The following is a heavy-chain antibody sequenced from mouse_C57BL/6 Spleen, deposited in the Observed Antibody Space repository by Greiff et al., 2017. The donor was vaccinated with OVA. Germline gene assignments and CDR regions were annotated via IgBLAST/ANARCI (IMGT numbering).Heavy chain of an antibody. CDR2: ISGGGGNT. CDR3: ARKRNWFAY. CDR1: GFTFSSYT. J-gene: IGHJ2*01. D-gene: IGHD4-1*01. Sequence: EVQLMESGGGLVKPGGSLKLSCAASGFTFSSYTMSWVRQTPEKRLVWVATISGGGGNTYYPDSVKGRVTISRDNAKNTLYLQMSSLRSEDTALYYCARKRNWFAYWGPGTTLTVSS. V-gene: IGHV5-9*01.